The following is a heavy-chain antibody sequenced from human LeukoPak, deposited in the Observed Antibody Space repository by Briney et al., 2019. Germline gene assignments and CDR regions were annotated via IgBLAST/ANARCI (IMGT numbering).Heavy chain of an antibody. J-gene: IGHJ6*03. CDR1: GLTFSSYG. Sequence: PGGSLRLSCAASGLTFSSYGMSWVRQAPGRGLEWVSAISTTGGTTYYADSVKGRFTISRDNAKNSLYLQMNSLRAEDTAVYFCARATWDPNYYYYMDVWGSGTTVTISS. V-gene: IGHV3-21*01. CDR2: ISTTGGTT. D-gene: IGHD1-26*01. CDR3: ARATWDPNYYYYMDV.